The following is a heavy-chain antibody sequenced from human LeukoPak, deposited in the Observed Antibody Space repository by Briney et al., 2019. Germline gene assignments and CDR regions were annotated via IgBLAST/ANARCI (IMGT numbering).Heavy chain of an antibody. CDR3: ARVNRDYGGNFIFDY. V-gene: IGHV1-69*06. CDR2: IIPIFGTA. Sequence: ASVKVSCKASGGTFSSYAISWVRQAPGQGLEWMGGIIPIFGTANYAQKFQGRVTITADKSTSTAYLELSSLRSEDTAVYYCARVNRDYGGNFIFDYWGQGTLVTVSS. J-gene: IGHJ4*02. CDR1: GGTFSSYA. D-gene: IGHD4-23*01.